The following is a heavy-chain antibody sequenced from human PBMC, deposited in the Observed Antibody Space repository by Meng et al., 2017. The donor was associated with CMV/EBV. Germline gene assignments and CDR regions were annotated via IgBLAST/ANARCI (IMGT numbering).Heavy chain of an antibody. D-gene: IGHD2-2*01. CDR1: GFTFSSYG. Sequence: LSLTCAAPGFTFSSYGMHWVRQAPGKGLEWVAFIRYDGSNKYYADSVKGRFTISRDNSKNTLYLQMNSLRAEDTAVYYCAKDRKRYCSSTSCYLGTFDYWGQGTLVTVSS. CDR2: IRYDGSNK. J-gene: IGHJ4*02. V-gene: IGHV3-30*02. CDR3: AKDRKRYCSSTSCYLGTFDY.